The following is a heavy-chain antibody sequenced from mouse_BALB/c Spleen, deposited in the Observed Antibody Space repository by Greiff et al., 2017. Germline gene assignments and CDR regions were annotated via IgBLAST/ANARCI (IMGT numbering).Heavy chain of an antibody. Sequence: QVQLQQSGAELVRPGTSVKISCKASGYTFTNYWLGWVKQRPGHGLEWIGDIYAGGGYTNYNEKFKGKATLTADTSSSTAYMQLSSLTSEDSAVYFCARSRGNPYFDYWGQGTTLTVSS. CDR3: ARSRGNPYFDY. CDR2: IYAGGGYT. V-gene: IGHV1-63*02. D-gene: IGHD2-1*01. J-gene: IGHJ2*01. CDR1: GYTFTNYW.